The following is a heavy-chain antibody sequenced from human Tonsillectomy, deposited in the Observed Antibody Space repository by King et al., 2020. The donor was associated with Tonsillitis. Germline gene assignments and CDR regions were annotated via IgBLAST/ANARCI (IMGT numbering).Heavy chain of an antibody. D-gene: IGHD1-1*01. V-gene: IGHV4-31*01. CDR2: IYHSGTT. CDR1: GGSISNGGYY. J-gene: IGHJ5*01. Sequence: VPLQESGPGLVKPSQTLSLTCTVSGGSISNGGYYWTWIRQYPGKGLEWIGYIYHSGTTYYNPSLKSPLSISVDTSKNQFSLELRSVTAADTAVYYCARETTTNWFDSWGQGTLVTVSS. CDR3: ARETTTNWFDS.